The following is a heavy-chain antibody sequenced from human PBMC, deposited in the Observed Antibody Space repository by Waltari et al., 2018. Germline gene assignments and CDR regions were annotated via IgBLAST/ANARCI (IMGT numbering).Heavy chain of an antibody. CDR1: GFTVSSNY. CDR3: AISLGVGQVPAAIFNSYFYYGMDV. CDR2: VYTGGDT. D-gene: IGHD2-2*01. V-gene: IGHV3-53*01. J-gene: IGHJ6*02. Sequence: EVQLVESGGGLIQPGGSLRLSCAASGFTVSSNYMSWVRPAPGKGLEWVSGVYTGGDTYYAVSVQVLITISRDSYKNTVFLQMNSRRAADTSMYYCAISLGVGQVPAAIFNSYFYYGMDVWGQGTTVTVSS.